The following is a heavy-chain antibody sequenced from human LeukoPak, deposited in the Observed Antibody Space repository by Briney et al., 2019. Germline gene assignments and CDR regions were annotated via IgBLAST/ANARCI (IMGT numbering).Heavy chain of an antibody. CDR3: ARAYSSGLWGGGYFDY. D-gene: IGHD6-19*01. CDR1: GFTLNGYW. CDR2: IYSGGST. Sequence: SGGSLRLSCAASGFTLNGYWMHWVRQAPGKGLEWVSVIYSGGSTYYADSVKGRFTISRDNSKNTLYLQMNSLRAEDTAVYYCARAYSSGLWGGGYFDYWGQGTLVTVSS. V-gene: IGHV3-53*01. J-gene: IGHJ4*02.